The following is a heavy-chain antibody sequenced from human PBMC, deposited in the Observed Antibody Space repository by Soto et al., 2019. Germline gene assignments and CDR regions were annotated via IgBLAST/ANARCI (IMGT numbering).Heavy chain of an antibody. D-gene: IGHD1-1*01. J-gene: IGHJ4*02. V-gene: IGHV1-18*01. CDR1: GYTFTSYD. CDR3: ATRGTRWVQSPFDY. Sequence: ASVKVSCKASGYTFTSYDISWVRQAPGQGLEWMGWISTYNGNTIYAQKFQGRVTMTEDTSTDTAYMELSSLRSEDTAVYYCATRGTRWVQSPFDYWGQGTLVTVSS. CDR2: ISTYNGNT.